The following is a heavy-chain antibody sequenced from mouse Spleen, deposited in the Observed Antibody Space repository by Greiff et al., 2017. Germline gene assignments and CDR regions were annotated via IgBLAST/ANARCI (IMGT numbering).Heavy chain of an antibody. J-gene: IGHJ4*01. CDR3: ARGAYGNDYAMDY. D-gene: IGHD2-1*01. V-gene: IGHV5-12*02. CDR2: ISNGGGST. Sequence: EVMLVESGGGLVQPGGSLKLSCATSGFTFSDYYMYWVRQTPEKRLEWVAYISNGGGSTYYPDTVKGRFTISRDNAKNTLYLQMSRLKSEDTAMYYCARGAYGNDYAMDYWGQGTSVTVSS. CDR1: GFTFSDYY.